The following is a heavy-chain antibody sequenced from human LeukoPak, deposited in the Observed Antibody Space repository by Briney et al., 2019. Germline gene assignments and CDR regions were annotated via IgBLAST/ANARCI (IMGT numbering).Heavy chain of an antibody. CDR2: IYYSGST. J-gene: IGHJ4*02. CDR3: AGDSSGYSVPSY. D-gene: IGHD3-22*01. V-gene: IGHV4-59*01. Sequence: PSETLSLTCTVSGGSISSYYWSWIRQPPGKGLEWIGYIYYSGSTNYNPSLKSRGTISVDTSKNQFSLKLSSVTAADTAVYYCAGDSSGYSVPSYWGQGTLVTVSS. CDR1: GGSISSYY.